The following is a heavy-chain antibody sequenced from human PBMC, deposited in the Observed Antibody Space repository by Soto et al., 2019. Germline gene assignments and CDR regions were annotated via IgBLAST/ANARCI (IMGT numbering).Heavy chain of an antibody. V-gene: IGHV3-23*01. CDR2: ISGSGGST. CDR1: GFTFSSYA. Sequence: GGSLRLSCAASGFTFSSYAMSWVRQAPGKGLEWVSAISGSGGSTYYADSVKGRFTISRDNSKNTLYLQMNSLRAEDTAVYYCAKGSAYCGGDCYFYPLSYYMDVWGKGTTVTVSS. CDR3: AKGSAYCGGDCYFYPLSYYMDV. D-gene: IGHD2-21*01. J-gene: IGHJ6*03.